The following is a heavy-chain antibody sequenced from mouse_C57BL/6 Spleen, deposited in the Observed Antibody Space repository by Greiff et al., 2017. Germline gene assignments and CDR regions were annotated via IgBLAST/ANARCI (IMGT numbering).Heavy chain of an antibody. CDR3: ARPYYGNYGYFDV. CDR2: IYPRSGNT. V-gene: IGHV1-81*01. J-gene: IGHJ1*03. CDR1: GYTFTSYG. D-gene: IGHD2-10*01. Sequence: LEESGAELARPGASVKLSCKASGYTFTSYGISWVKQRTGQGLEWIGEIYPRSGNTYYNEKFKGKATLTADKSSSTAYMELRSLTSEDSAVYFCARPYYGNYGYFDVWGTGTTVTVSS.